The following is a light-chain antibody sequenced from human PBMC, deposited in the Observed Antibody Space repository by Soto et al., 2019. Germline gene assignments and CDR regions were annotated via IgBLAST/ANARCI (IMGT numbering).Light chain of an antibody. CDR1: QDISNY. Sequence: DIQMTQSPSSLSASVGDRVTITCQASQDISNYLSWYQQKSGKAPKLLIYDASSLVTGVSSRFSGSGSGTDFTFTISILQPEDIASYYCQQYDNLPTFGGGTKVEI. CDR2: DAS. J-gene: IGKJ4*01. V-gene: IGKV1-33*01. CDR3: QQYDNLPT.